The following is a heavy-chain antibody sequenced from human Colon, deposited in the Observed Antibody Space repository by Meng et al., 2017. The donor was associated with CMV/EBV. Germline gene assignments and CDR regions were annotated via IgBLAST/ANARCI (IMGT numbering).Heavy chain of an antibody. Sequence: GGSLRLSCATSGFTFSSHAIHWVRQAPGKGLEWVALVSFNGGDKYYADSVKDRFTISRDNAKSSLYLQMNSLTAEDTAVYYCARDRKDLTVLSPATTYFEYWGQGTLVTVSS. D-gene: IGHD2-2*01. CDR2: VSFNGGDK. CDR3: ARDRKDLTVLSPATTYFEY. J-gene: IGHJ4*02. V-gene: IGHV3-30-3*01. CDR1: GFTFSSHA.